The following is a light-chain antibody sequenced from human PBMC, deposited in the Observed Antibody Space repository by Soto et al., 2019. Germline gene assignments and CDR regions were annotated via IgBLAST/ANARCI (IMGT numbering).Light chain of an antibody. CDR2: DAS. V-gene: IGKV3-20*01. J-gene: IGKJ4*01. CDR1: QSVSSSY. CDR3: QQTDSFPLT. Sequence: EIVLTQSPGTLSLSPGERATLSCRASQSVSSSYLAWYQQKPGQAPRLLIYDASNRATGIPARFSGSGSATDFTLTISSLQPEDFATYYCQQTDSFPLTFGGGTKVDIK.